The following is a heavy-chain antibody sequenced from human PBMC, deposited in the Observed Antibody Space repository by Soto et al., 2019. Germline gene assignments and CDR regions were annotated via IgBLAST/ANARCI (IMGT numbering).Heavy chain of an antibody. CDR1: GGSISSSSYY. CDR2: IYYSGST. J-gene: IGHJ6*03. V-gene: IGHV4-39*01. Sequence: ASETLSLTCTVSGGSISSSSYYWGWIRQPPGKRLEWIGSIYYSGSTYYNPSLKSRVTISVDTSKNQFSLKLSSVTAADTAVYYCARLTPSYYYCMDVWGKGTTVTVS. CDR3: ARLTPSYYYCMDV.